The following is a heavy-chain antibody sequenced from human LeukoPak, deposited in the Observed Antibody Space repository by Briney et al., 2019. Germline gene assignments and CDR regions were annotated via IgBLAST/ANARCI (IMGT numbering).Heavy chain of an antibody. J-gene: IGHJ4*02. CDR1: GFTFSSYG. CDR2: ISYDGSNK. Sequence: GGSLRLSCAASGFTFSSYGMHWVRQAPGKGLGWVAVISYDGSNKYYADSVKGRFTISRDNSKNTLYLQMNSLRAEDTAVYYCAKDRDGSGSEDYFDYWGQGTLVTVSS. V-gene: IGHV3-30*18. CDR3: AKDRDGSGSEDYFDY. D-gene: IGHD6-19*01.